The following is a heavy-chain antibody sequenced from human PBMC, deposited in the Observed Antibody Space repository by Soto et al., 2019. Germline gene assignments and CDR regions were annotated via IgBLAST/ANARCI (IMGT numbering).Heavy chain of an antibody. J-gene: IGHJ4*01. CDR2: VSTSGRST. CDR1: GFTFSEST. CDR3: VKQAHGLDGVAFDY. Sequence: VGSLRLSCSASGFTFSESTIYWVRQVPGKGLEAISAVSTSGRSTYYADSVKDRFRISRDNSKNTIYLQMGSLRPEDTARYYCVKQAHGLDGVAFDYWGRGTQVTVSS. D-gene: IGHD2-15*01. V-gene: IGHV3-64D*06.